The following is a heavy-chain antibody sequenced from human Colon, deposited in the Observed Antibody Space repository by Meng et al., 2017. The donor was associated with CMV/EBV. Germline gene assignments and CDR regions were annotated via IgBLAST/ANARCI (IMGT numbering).Heavy chain of an antibody. CDR2: INSNSGAT. J-gene: IGHJ4*02. V-gene: IGHV1-2*02. D-gene: IGHD1-26*01. Sequence: QVQLVQSGAEVKKPGASVKVSCKASGYTFSDNHIHWVRQAPGQGLEWMGWINSNSGATDYAQKFQGRLTMTRDTSITTVYMELSSLRSDDTAVYYCARDPSGSRVPFDYWGQGSLVTVFS. CDR3: ARDPSGSRVPFDY. CDR1: GYTFSDNH.